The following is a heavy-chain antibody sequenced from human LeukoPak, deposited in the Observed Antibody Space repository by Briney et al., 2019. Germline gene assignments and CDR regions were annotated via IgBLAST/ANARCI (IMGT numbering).Heavy chain of an antibody. CDR3: GRGARAAFDT. Sequence: PGESLKISCKGSGYSFTSYWIGWVRQMPGKGLEWMGIIYPGDSDIRYSPSFQGQVTISVDKSMSTAYLQWSSLKASDTAMYYCGRGARAAFDTWGQGTMVTVSS. CDR2: IYPGDSDI. D-gene: IGHD1-26*01. CDR1: GYSFTSYW. V-gene: IGHV5-51*01. J-gene: IGHJ3*02.